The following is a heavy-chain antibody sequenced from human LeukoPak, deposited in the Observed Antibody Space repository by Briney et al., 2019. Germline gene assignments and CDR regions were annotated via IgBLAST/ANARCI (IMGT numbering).Heavy chain of an antibody. CDR2: ISSSGGST. J-gene: IGHJ4*02. CDR1: GFTFSNYA. V-gene: IGHV3-23*01. Sequence: PGGSLRLSCTASGFTFSNYAMSWVRQAPGRGLEWVSAISSSGGSTYYADSVKGRFTISRDNAKNSLYLQMNSLRAEDTAVYYCARDTDYWGQGTLVTVSS. CDR3: ARDTDY.